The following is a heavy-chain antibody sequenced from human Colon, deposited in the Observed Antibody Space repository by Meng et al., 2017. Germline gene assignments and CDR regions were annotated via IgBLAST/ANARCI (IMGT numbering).Heavy chain of an antibody. CDR1: GFIIANNW. CDR2: IKPDGSET. Sequence: GESLKISCTPSGFIIANNWMRWVRHVPGKGLECLANIKPDGSETYYVDSVRGRFTISRENAKNSLYLQMNSLRDEDTAVYYCATLVRGTGTDYWGQGTLVTVSS. CDR3: ATLVRGTGTDY. J-gene: IGHJ4*02. V-gene: IGHV3-7*01. D-gene: IGHD1-26*01.